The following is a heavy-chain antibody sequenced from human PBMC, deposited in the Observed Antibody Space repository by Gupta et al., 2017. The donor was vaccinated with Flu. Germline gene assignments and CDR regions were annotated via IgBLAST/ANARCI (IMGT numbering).Heavy chain of an antibody. V-gene: IGHV3-74*01. CDR3: ARGASGYGNFDY. D-gene: IGHD5-12*01. J-gene: IGHJ4*02. CDR1: GFPVSGYW. Sequence: EVQLVESGGVLVQPGGSLRLSCAASGFPVSGYWMHWVRQVPGKGLVWVSRINRGGTETYYVDSVEGRFTMSRDNAKNTVYLQMNSLRGEDTAVYYCARGASGYGNFDYWGQGTLVTVSS. CDR2: INRGGTET.